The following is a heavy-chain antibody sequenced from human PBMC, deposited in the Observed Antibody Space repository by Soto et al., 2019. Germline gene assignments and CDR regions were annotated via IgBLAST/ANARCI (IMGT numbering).Heavy chain of an antibody. D-gene: IGHD3-22*01. CDR2: IYPDDSDT. V-gene: IGHV5-51*01. CDR3: VRTPGFSCDSNGYYNDY. CDR1: GYSFRSYW. J-gene: IGHJ4*02. Sequence: GESLKISCKGSGYSFRSYWIGWVRQSPGKGLEWMGIIYPDDSDTKYSPSFQGQVTISADKSINTAYLEWSSLEASDTAMYYCVRTPGFSCDSNGYYNDYWGQGTLVTVSS.